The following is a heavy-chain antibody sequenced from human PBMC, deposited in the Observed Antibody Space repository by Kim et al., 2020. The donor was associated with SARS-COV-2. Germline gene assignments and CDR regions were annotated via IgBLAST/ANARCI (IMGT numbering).Heavy chain of an antibody. D-gene: IGHD3-16*02. CDR3: ARRGEIVGRGAFDI. J-gene: IGHJ3*02. Sequence: SPSSQGQVTISADRSISTAYLQWSSLKASDTAMYYCARRGEIVGRGAFDIWGQGTMVTVSS. V-gene: IGHV5-51*01.